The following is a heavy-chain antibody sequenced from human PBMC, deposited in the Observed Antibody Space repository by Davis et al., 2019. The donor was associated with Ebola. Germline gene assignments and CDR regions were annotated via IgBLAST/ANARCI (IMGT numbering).Heavy chain of an antibody. CDR1: GFTFSSYS. V-gene: IGHV3-21*01. CDR2: ISSSSYI. J-gene: IGHJ4*02. D-gene: IGHD4-23*01. CDR3: AREHRGNSGFDY. Sequence: GESLKISCAASGFTFSSYSMNWVRQAPGKGLEWVSSISSSSYIYYADSVKGRFTISRDNAKNSLYLQMNSLRAEDTAVYYCAREHRGNSGFDYWGQGTLVTVSS.